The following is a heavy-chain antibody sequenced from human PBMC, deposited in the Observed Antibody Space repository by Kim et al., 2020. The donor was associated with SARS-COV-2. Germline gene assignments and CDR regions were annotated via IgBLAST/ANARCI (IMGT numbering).Heavy chain of an antibody. J-gene: IGHJ4*02. CDR2: ISYDGSNK. V-gene: IGHV3-30*04. CDR3: ARDLSYDSSGYSY. D-gene: IGHD3-22*01. CDR1: GFTFSSYA. Sequence: GGSLRLSCAASGFTFSSYAMHWVRQAPGKGLEWVAVISYDGSNKYYADSVKGRFTISRDNSKNTLYLQMNSLRAEDTAVYYCARDLSYDSSGYSYWGQGTLVTVSS.